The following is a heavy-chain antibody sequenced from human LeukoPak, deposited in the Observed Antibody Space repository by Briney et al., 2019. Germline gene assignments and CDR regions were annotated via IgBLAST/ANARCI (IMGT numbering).Heavy chain of an antibody. V-gene: IGHV3-73*01. J-gene: IGHJ3*02. CDR3: ARPQGDGNAFDI. D-gene: IGHD3-10*01. Sequence: GGSLRLSCAASGFTFSGFAMHWVRQASGKGLEWFGRIRSKPDTFATAYSASVKGRFTISRDDSKNMAYPQMNSLKTEDTAVYYCARPQGDGNAFDIWGQGTMVTVSS. CDR2: IRSKPDTFAT. CDR1: GFTFSGFA.